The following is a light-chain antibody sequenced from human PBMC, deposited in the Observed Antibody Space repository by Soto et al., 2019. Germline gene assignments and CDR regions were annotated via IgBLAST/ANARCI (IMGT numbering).Light chain of an antibody. Sequence: EIVLTQSPGTLSLSPGERATLSCRASQSVSSSYLAWYQQKTGQAPRLLIYGASSRATGLTDRFSGSGSGTDFTLTISRLEPEDFAVYYCQPYGSSLSWTFGQGTKVEIK. CDR1: QSVSSSY. V-gene: IGKV3-20*01. J-gene: IGKJ1*01. CDR3: QPYGSSLSWT. CDR2: GAS.